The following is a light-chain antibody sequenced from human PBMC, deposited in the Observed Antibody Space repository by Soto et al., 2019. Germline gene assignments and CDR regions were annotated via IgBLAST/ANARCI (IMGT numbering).Light chain of an antibody. Sequence: VIPYCRATRSVSPGDRATLSCRASQSVSSNFLAWYQQKPGQAPRLLIYGASTRATGIPARFSGSGSGTEFTLTISSLQSEDFAVYYCQQYNNWPPWTFGQGTKVHIK. CDR2: GAS. V-gene: IGKV3-15*01. CDR1: QSVSSN. J-gene: IGKJ1*01. CDR3: QQYNNWPPWT.